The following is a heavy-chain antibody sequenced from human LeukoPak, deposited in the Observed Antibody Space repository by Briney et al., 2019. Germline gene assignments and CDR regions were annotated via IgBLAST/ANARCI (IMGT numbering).Heavy chain of an antibody. J-gene: IGHJ6*03. CDR3: ARGYKGYYYYYMDV. CDR1: GGSISSGSYY. CDR2: IYTSGST. Sequence: PSQTLSLTCTVSGGSISSGSYYWSWIRQPAGKGLEWIGRIYTSGSTNYNPSLKSRVTISVDTSKNQFSLKLSSVTAADAAVYYCARGYKGYYYYYMDVWGKGTTVTVSS. V-gene: IGHV4-61*02. D-gene: IGHD5-24*01.